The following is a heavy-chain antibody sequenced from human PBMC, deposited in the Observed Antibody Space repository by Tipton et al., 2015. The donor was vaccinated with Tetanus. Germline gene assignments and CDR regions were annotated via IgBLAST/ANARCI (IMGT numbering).Heavy chain of an antibody. CDR2: IYYTGST. CDR3: ARGSPPYNGSFYWNDL. D-gene: IGHD1-26*01. J-gene: IGHJ4*02. V-gene: IGHV4-59*01. Sequence: TLSLTCSVSGGAITPYFWSWSRQPPGKGLEWIGYIYYTGSTYYNPSLSSRVTISRDLSTNQISLKLRSVTAVDTAVYYCARGSPPYNGSFYWNDLWGQGTQVAVSS. CDR1: GGAITPYF.